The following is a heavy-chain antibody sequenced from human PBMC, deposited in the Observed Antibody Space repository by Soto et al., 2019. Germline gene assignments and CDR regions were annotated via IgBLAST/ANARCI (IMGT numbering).Heavy chain of an antibody. Sequence: SETLSLTCAVSGGSISSGGYSWSWIRQPPGKGLEWIGYIYHSGSTYYNPSLKSRVTISVDRSKNQFSLKLSSVTAADTAVYYCARGAYYYGSGSPVYYFDYWGQGTLVTVSS. CDR2: IYHSGST. CDR3: ARGAYYYGSGSPVYYFDY. V-gene: IGHV4-30-2*01. D-gene: IGHD3-10*01. CDR1: GGSISSGGYS. J-gene: IGHJ4*02.